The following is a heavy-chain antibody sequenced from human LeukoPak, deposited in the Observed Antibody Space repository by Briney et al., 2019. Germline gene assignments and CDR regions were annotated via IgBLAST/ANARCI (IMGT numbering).Heavy chain of an antibody. Sequence: GGSLRLSCAASGFTVSSNYMSWVRQAPGKGLEWVSVIYTGGSTYYADSVKGRFTISRDNSKNTLYLQMNSLRAEETSVYYCAKGATPHAFDIWGQATMVTVSS. CDR1: GFTVSSNY. CDR2: IYTGGST. J-gene: IGHJ3*02. CDR3: AKGATPHAFDI. V-gene: IGHV3-53*01.